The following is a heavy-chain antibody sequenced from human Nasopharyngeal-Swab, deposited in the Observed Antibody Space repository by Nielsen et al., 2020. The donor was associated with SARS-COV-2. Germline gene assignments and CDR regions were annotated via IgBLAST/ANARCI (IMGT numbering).Heavy chain of an antibody. CDR3: ARVSWEGSYYYYMDV. CDR2: INHSGST. Sequence: RQAPGKGLEWIGEINHSGSTNYNPSLKRRVTISVDTSKNQFSLKLSSVTAADTAVYYCARVSWEGSYYYYMDVWGKGTTVTVSS. J-gene: IGHJ6*03. V-gene: IGHV4-34*01. D-gene: IGHD1-26*01.